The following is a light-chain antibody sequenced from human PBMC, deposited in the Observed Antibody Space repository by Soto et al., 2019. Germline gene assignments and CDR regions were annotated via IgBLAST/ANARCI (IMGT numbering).Light chain of an antibody. CDR3: HQYGSSPLT. Sequence: EIVLTQSPGTLSLSPGDRATLSCRASQSVTSSYLAWFQQKPGQAPRLLIYEASSRATGIPDRFSGSGSGTDFTLTINRREPEDFAVYSCHQYGSSPLTFGQGTKLE. CDR2: EAS. CDR1: QSVTSSY. V-gene: IGKV3-20*01. J-gene: IGKJ2*01.